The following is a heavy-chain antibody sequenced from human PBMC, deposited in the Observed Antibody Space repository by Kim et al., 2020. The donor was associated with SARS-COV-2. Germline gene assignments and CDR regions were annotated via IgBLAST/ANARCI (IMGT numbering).Heavy chain of an antibody. V-gene: IGHV3-23*01. J-gene: IGHJ4*02. CDR2: ISGSGGST. CDR3: AKRRSPFGDIVVVVADLDY. Sequence: GGSLRLSCAASGFTFSSYAMSWVRQAPGKGLEWVSAISGSGGSTYYADSVKGRFTISRDNSKNTLYLQMNSLRAEDTAVYYCAKRRSPFGDIVVVVADLDYWGQGTLVTVSS. CDR1: GFTFSSYA. D-gene: IGHD2-15*01.